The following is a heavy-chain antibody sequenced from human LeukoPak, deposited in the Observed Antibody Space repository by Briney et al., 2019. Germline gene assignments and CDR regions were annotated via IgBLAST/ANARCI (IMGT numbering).Heavy chain of an antibody. V-gene: IGHV4-39*07. CDR2: IHYSGST. CDR3: ARVPPRVLWFGDLGY. D-gene: IGHD3-10*01. Sequence: SETLSLTCTVSGGSISSSSYYWAWIRQPPGKGLEWIGSIHYSGSTYYNPSLKSRVTISVDTSKNQFSLNLSSVTAADTAVYYCARVPPRVLWFGDLGYWGQGTLVTVSS. CDR1: GGSISSSSYY. J-gene: IGHJ4*02.